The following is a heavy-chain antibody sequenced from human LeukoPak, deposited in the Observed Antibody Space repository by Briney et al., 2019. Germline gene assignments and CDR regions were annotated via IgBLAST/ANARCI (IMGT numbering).Heavy chain of an antibody. D-gene: IGHD5-12*01. CDR2: INPNSGGT. Sequence: ASVKVSCKASGYTFTGYYMHWVRQAPGQGLEWMGWINPNSGGTNYAQKFQGRVTMTRDTSISTAYMELSRLRSDDTAVDYCARVRRLYSGYDSAGYWGQGTLVTVSS. CDR1: GYTFTGYY. V-gene: IGHV1-2*02. CDR3: ARVRRLYSGYDSAGY. J-gene: IGHJ4*02.